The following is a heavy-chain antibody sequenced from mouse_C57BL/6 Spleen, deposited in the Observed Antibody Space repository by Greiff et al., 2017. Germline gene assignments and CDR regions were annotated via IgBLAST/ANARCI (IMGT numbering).Heavy chain of an antibody. CDR1: GFTFSSYG. J-gene: IGHJ2*01. CDR2: ISSGGSYT. CDR3: ARHNYGSDY. V-gene: IGHV5-6*01. Sequence: EVKLMESGGDLVKPGGSLKLSCAASGFTFSSYGMSWVRQTPDKRLEWVATISSGGSYTYYPDSVKGRFTISRDNAKNTLYLQMSSLKSEDTAMYYCARHNYGSDYWGQGTTLTVSS. D-gene: IGHD1-1*01.